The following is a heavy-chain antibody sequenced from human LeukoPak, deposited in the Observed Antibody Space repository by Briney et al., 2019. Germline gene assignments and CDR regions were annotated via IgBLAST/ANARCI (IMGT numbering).Heavy chain of an antibody. Sequence: GGSLRLSCAASGFTFSSYAMHWVRQAPGKGLEWVAFIRSDGSNKSYADSVKGRFTISRDNSKNTLYLQMNSLRAEDTAVYYCAKETPDYYGSGSYLYWGQGTLVTVSS. V-gene: IGHV3-30*02. CDR2: IRSDGSNK. CDR1: GFTFSSYA. J-gene: IGHJ4*02. D-gene: IGHD3-10*01. CDR3: AKETPDYYGSGSYLY.